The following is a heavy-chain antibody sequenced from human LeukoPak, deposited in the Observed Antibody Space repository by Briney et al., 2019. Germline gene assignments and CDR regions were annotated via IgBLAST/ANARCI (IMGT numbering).Heavy chain of an antibody. J-gene: IGHJ4*02. V-gene: IGHV4-39*07. Sequence: PSETLSLTCTVSGGSISSSSYYWGWIRQPPGKGLQWIGSIYYSGGAYYNPSLKSRVTISVDTSKNQFSLKLNSVTAADTAVYYCARAGYGDSDFDYWGQGTLVTVSS. CDR3: ARAGYGDSDFDY. CDR1: GGSISSSSYY. CDR2: IYYSGGA. D-gene: IGHD4-17*01.